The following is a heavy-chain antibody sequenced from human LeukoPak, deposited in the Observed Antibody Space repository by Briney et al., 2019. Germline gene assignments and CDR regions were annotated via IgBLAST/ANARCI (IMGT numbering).Heavy chain of an antibody. CDR2: INAGSGNK. D-gene: IGHD6-13*01. V-gene: IGHV1-3*01. CDR1: GYTFTSYA. CDR3: ARGYSSSWYSAFDY. Sequence: GSVKVSCKASGYTFTSYAMHWVRQAPGQRLEWMGWINAGSGNKKYSQKFQGRVTITRDTSASTAYMELSSLRSEDTAVYYCARGYSSSWYSAFDYWGQGTLVTVSS. J-gene: IGHJ4*02.